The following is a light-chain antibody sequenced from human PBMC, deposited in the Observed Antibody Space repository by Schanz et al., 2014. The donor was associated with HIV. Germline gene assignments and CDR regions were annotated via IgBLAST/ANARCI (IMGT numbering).Light chain of an antibody. Sequence: EIVLTQSPATLSVSPGERATLSCRASQSVGSNLAWYQQTPGQAPRLLIYGASNRATGVPDRFSGSGSGTDFTLTISRLEPEDSAVYYCQQYGSSYTFGQGTKLEIK. CDR1: QSVGSN. J-gene: IGKJ2*01. CDR2: GAS. V-gene: IGKV3-20*01. CDR3: QQYGSSYT.